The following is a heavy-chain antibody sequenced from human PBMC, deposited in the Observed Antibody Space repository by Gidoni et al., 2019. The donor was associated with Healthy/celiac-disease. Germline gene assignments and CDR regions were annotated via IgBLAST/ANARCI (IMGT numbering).Heavy chain of an antibody. V-gene: IGHV1-69*01. D-gene: IGHD3-22*01. CDR1: GGTFSSYA. CDR2: IIPIFGTA. Sequence: QVQLVQSGAEVKKPGSSVKVSCKASGGTFSSYALSWVRQAPGQGLEWMGGIIPIFGTANYAQKFQGRVTITADESTSTAYMELSSLRSEDTAVYYCARDHKKTYYYDSSGHFDYWGQGTLVTVSS. CDR3: ARDHKKTYYYDSSGHFDY. J-gene: IGHJ4*02.